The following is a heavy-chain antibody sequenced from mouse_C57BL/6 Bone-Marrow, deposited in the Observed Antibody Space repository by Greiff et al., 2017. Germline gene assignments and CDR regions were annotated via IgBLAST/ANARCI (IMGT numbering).Heavy chain of an antibody. V-gene: IGHV1-26*01. Sequence: EVKLQQSGPELVKPGASVKISCKASGYTFTDYYMNWVKQSHGKSLEWIGDINPNNGGTSYNQKFKGKATLTVDKSSSTAYMELRSLTSEDSAVYYCAQTVGRGGYWGQGTTLTVSS. D-gene: IGHD4-1*01. CDR3: AQTVGRGGY. CDR2: INPNNGGT. CDR1: GYTFTDYY. J-gene: IGHJ2*01.